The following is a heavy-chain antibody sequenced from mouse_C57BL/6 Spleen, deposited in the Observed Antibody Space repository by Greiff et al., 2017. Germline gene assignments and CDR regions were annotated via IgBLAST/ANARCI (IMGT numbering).Heavy chain of an antibody. CDR3: ASSYYYGSSYNWYFDV. D-gene: IGHD1-1*01. Sequence: VQLQQSGPELVKPGASVKISCKASGYTFTDYYMNWVKQSHGKSLEWIGDINPNNGGTSYNQKFKGKATLTVDKSSSTAYMELRSLTSEDSAVYYCASSYYYGSSYNWYFDVWGTGTTVTVSS. CDR1: GYTFTDYY. J-gene: IGHJ1*03. CDR2: INPNNGGT. V-gene: IGHV1-26*01.